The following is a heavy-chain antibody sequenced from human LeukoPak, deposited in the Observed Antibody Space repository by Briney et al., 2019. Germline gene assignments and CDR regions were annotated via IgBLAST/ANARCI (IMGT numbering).Heavy chain of an antibody. CDR2: ISGSGGST. Sequence: GGSLRLFCAASGFNFSSYAMIWLRQAPGKGLEWVSAISGSGGSTYYADAVKGRFTISRDNSKNTLYLQMNSLRADDTAVYYCAKSPLTRDSGYYSYWGQGTLVTVSS. CDR1: GFNFSSYA. V-gene: IGHV3-23*01. J-gene: IGHJ4*02. CDR3: AKSPLTRDSGYYSY. D-gene: IGHD3-22*01.